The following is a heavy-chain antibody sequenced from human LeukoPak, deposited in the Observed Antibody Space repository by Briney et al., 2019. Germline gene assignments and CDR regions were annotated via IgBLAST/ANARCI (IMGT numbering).Heavy chain of an antibody. CDR1: GGTFSSYA. V-gene: IGHV1-8*02. CDR2: MNPNSGHM. CDR3: ARGYTYGQLGS. Sequence: GASVKVSCKASGGTFSSYAISWVRQAPGQGLEWMAWMNPNSGHMDFTQKFQGRLTMTRNTPMSTAYMELSSLRSDDTAVYYCARGYTYGQLGSWGQGTLVTVSS. D-gene: IGHD5-18*01. J-gene: IGHJ4*02.